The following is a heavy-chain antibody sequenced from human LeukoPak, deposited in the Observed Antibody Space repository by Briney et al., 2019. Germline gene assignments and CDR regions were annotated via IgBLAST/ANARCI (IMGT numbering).Heavy chain of an antibody. CDR2: IIPIFGTA. D-gene: IGHD6-13*01. Sequence: GSSVKVSCKASGGTFSSYAISWVRQAPGQGLEWMGGIIPIFGTANYAQKFQGRVAITTDESTSTAYMELSSLRSEDTAVYYCARDPGSIAAANDAFDIWGQGTMVTVSS. J-gene: IGHJ3*02. CDR3: ARDPGSIAAANDAFDI. CDR1: GGTFSSYA. V-gene: IGHV1-69*05.